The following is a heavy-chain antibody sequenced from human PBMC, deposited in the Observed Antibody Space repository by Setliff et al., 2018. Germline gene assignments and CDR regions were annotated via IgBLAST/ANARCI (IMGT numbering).Heavy chain of an antibody. CDR3: AKGGDWDDQHYAFDI. V-gene: IGHV3-11*03. Sequence: GESLKISCEGSGFIFSNYFMSWFRQAPGKGLEWLSYVTTTGGFTKEADSVRGRFSVSRDKKSVYLQINDLRAEDTALYFCAKGGDWDDQHYAFDIWGQGTMVT. D-gene: IGHD1-1*01. CDR1: GFIFSNYF. J-gene: IGHJ3*02. CDR2: VTTTGGFT.